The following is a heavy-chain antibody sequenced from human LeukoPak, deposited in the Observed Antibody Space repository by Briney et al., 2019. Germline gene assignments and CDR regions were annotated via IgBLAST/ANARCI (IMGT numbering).Heavy chain of an antibody. D-gene: IGHD3-22*01. CDR1: GFTFSSYW. CDR2: IKQGGSEK. Sequence: GGSLRLSCAASGFTFSSYWMSWVRQAPGKGLEWVANIKQGGSEKYYVDSVNGRFTISRDNAKNSLYLQMNSLRAEDTDVYYCAREALGEYYYDSSGYLDYWGQGTLVTVSS. CDR3: AREALGEYYYDSSGYLDY. J-gene: IGHJ4*02. V-gene: IGHV3-7*01.